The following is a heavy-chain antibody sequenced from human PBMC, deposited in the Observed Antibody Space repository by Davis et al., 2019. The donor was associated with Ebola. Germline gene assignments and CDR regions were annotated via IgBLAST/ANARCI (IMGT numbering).Heavy chain of an antibody. V-gene: IGHV4-34*01. CDR3: ARDPNYYYGMDV. Sequence: MPGGSLRLSCAVYGGSFSGYYWSWIRQPPGKGLEWIGEINHSGSTNYNPSLKSRVTISVDKSKNQFSLKLSSVTAADTAVYYCARDPNYYYGMDVWGQGTTVTVSS. CDR2: INHSGST. J-gene: IGHJ6*02. CDR1: GGSFSGYY.